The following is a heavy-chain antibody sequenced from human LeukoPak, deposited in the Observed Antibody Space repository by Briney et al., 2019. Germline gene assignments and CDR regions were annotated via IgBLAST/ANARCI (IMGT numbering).Heavy chain of an antibody. CDR1: GFSFSNDV. CDR2: INHEGGGI. V-gene: IGHV3-7*01. CDR3: ATYINWVAGDV. D-gene: IGHD1-1*01. J-gene: IGHJ6*02. Sequence: GGSLRLSCAASGFSFSNDVMNWARQAPGKGLEWVAHINHEGGGIQYVDSVKGRFTISRDNAKGSVYLQMNSLRAEDTAIYHCATYINWVAGDVWGQGTTVIVSS.